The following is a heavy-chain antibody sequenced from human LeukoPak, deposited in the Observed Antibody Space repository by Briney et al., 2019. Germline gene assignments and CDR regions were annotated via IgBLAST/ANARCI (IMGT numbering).Heavy chain of an antibody. CDR2: IKQDGTEK. J-gene: IGHJ4*02. CDR1: GFTFSDYY. D-gene: IGHD2-15*01. CDR3: ARGYCSGGSCYSAAEY. Sequence: GGSLRLSCAASGFTFSDYYMSWIRQAPGKGLGWVASIKQDGTEKYYVDSAKGRFTISRDNAKNSLYLQMNSLRAEDTAVYYCARGYCSGGSCYSAAEYWGQGTLVTVSS. V-gene: IGHV3-7*01.